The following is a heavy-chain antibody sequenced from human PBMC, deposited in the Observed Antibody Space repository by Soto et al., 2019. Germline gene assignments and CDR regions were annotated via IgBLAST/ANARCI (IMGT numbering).Heavy chain of an antibody. V-gene: IGHV3-23*01. CDR2: ISGSGGST. CDR1: GFTFSSYA. J-gene: IGHJ4*02. CDR3: AKDLRGVSFPRGDFDY. D-gene: IGHD3-10*01. Sequence: GGSLRLSCAASGFTFSSYAMSWVRQAPGKGLEWVSAISGSGGSTYYADSVKGRFTISRDNSKNTLYLQMNSLRAEDTAVYYCAKDLRGVSFPRGDFDYWGQGTLVTVSS.